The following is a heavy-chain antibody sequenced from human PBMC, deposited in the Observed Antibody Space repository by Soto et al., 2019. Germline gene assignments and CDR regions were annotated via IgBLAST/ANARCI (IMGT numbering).Heavy chain of an antibody. J-gene: IGHJ6*03. CDR1: GGSISSGGYY. V-gene: IGHV4-31*03. CDR3: ARGTGVVVPAAMRGGYMDV. CDR2: IYYSGST. Sequence: QVQLQESGPGLVKPSQTLSLTCTVSGGSISSGGYYWSWIRQHPGKGLEWIGYIYYSGSTYYNPSLKSRFTISVDTSKNQFSLKLSSVTAADTAVYYCARGTGVVVPAAMRGGYMDVWGKGTTVTVSS. D-gene: IGHD2-2*01.